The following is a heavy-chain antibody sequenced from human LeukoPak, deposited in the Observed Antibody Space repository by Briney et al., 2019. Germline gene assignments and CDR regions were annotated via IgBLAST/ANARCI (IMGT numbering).Heavy chain of an antibody. CDR3: ARYDRDGMGLSDY. Sequence: GASVKVSCKASGYTFTGYCMHWVRQAPGQGLEWMGWINPNSGGTNYAQKFQGRVTMTRDTSISTAYMELSRLRSDDTAVYYCARYDRDGMGLSDYWGQGTLVTVSS. CDR2: INPNSGGT. CDR1: GYTFTGYC. J-gene: IGHJ4*02. D-gene: IGHD5-24*01. V-gene: IGHV1-2*02.